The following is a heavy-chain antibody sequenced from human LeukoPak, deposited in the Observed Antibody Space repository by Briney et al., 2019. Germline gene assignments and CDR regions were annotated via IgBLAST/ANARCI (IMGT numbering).Heavy chain of an antibody. CDR1: DFTVGSNY. Sequence: PGGSLRLSCAASDFTVGSNYMTWVRQAPGKGLEWVSVIYSGGKTFYADSVKGRFTISRDGSKNTLYLQMNSLRAEDTAIYYCARDGDDTTNWWGQGTLVTVSS. V-gene: IGHV3-53*01. D-gene: IGHD2-8*01. CDR3: ARDGDDTTNW. CDR2: IYSGGKT. J-gene: IGHJ4*02.